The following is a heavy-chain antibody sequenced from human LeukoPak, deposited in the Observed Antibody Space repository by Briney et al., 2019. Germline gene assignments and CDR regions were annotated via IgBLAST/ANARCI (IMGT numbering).Heavy chain of an antibody. Sequence: SVKVSCKASGGTFSSYAISWVRQAPGQGLEWMGGIIPIFGTANYAQKFQGRVTITTDESTSTAYMELSSLRSEDTAVYYCASSGYSYGYDILDYYMDVWGKGTTVTVSS. D-gene: IGHD5-18*01. CDR3: ASSGYSYGYDILDYYMDV. CDR1: GGTFSSYA. CDR2: IIPIFGTA. J-gene: IGHJ6*03. V-gene: IGHV1-69*05.